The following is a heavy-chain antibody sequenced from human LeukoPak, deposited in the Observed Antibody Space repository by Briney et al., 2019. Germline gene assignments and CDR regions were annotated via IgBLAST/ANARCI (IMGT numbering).Heavy chain of an antibody. V-gene: IGHV3-23*01. CDR2: ITGTGDST. CDR3: AKELFSGYYFDY. CDR1: GFTFSSYA. D-gene: IGHD3-22*01. J-gene: IGHJ4*02. Sequence: AGGSLRLSCAASGFTFSSYAMSWVRQAPGKGLEWVSTITGTGDSTYYADSVKGRFSSSRDNSKNTLHLQMNSLRAEDTAIYYCAKELFSGYYFDYWGQGTLATVSS.